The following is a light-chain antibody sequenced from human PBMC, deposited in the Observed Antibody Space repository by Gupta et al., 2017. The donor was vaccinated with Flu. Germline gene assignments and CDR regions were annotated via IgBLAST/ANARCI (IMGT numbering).Light chain of an antibody. Sequence: QSVLTQPSSVPAAPGQKVTIACSGTSSNIGNNYVSWYRHLPGTAPQLLIYEDERRPSGISDRFSGSKSGTSATLDIAGLQTGDEADYYCATWGRGRMVVGGGTRVTV. CDR3: ATWGRGRMV. CDR1: SSNIGNNY. CDR2: EDE. J-gene: IGLJ3*02. V-gene: IGLV1-51*02.